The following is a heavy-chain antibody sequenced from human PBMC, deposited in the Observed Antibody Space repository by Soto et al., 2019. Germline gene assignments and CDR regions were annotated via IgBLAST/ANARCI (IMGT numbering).Heavy chain of an antibody. CDR2: ISWNSETI. J-gene: IGHJ4*02. Sequence: PGGSLRLSCAASGFTVDDYAMHWVRQAPGKGLERVSGISWNSETIDYADSVKGRFTISRDNAKISLFLQMNSLRPDDTALYYCAKDMKWGGMTTIHYFDSWGQGTLVT. D-gene: IGHD4-17*01. V-gene: IGHV3-9*01. CDR1: GFTVDDYA. CDR3: AKDMKWGGMTTIHYFDS.